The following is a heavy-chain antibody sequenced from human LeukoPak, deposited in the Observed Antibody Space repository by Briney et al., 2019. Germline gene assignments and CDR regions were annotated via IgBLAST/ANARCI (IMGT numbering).Heavy chain of an antibody. CDR2: ISSSSSYI. D-gene: IGHD6-6*01. CDR1: GFTFSSYS. Sequence: PGGSLRLSCAASGFTFSSYSMNWVRQAPGKGLEWVSSISSSSSYIYYAASVKGRFTISRDNAKNSLYLQMNSLRAEDTAVYYCARDSDSSSYYYYMDVWGKGTTVTVSS. V-gene: IGHV3-21*01. CDR3: ARDSDSSSYYYYMDV. J-gene: IGHJ6*03.